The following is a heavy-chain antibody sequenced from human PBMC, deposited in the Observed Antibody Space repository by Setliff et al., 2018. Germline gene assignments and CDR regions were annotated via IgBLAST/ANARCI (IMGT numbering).Heavy chain of an antibody. CDR2: IKSSREGATS. Sequence: GGSLRLSCSVSGITFKNAWMTWVRQAPGKGPEWVGRIKSSREGATSDYGAPAKGRFTISRDDSKNMIYLQMNNLKTEDTGFYYCTAGPRDSRNYLNWFDPWGQGTLVTVSS. CDR3: TAGPRDSRNYLNWFDP. CDR1: GITFKNAW. J-gene: IGHJ5*02. D-gene: IGHD4-4*01. V-gene: IGHV3-15*01.